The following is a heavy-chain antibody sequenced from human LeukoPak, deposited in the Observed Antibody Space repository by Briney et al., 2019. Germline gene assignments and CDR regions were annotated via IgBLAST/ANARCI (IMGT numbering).Heavy chain of an antibody. CDR1: GFTFSSYE. D-gene: IGHD3-22*01. J-gene: IGHJ6*02. V-gene: IGHV3-48*03. Sequence: PGGSLRLSCAASGFTFSSYEMNWVRQAPGKGLEWVSYISSSGSTIYYADSVKGRFTISRDNAKNSLYLQMNSLRAEDTAVYYCARDTTYYYDSSGYYYYYYYYGMDVWGQGTTVTVSS. CDR3: ARDTTYYYDSSGYYYYYYYYGMDV. CDR2: ISSSGSTI.